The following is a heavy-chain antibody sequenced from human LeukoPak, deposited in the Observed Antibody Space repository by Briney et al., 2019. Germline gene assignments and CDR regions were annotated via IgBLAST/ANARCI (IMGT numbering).Heavy chain of an antibody. D-gene: IGHD2-2*01. V-gene: IGHV4-31*03. CDR2: IYYSGST. CDR1: GGSISSGGYY. Sequence: PSETLSLTCTVSGGSISSGGYYWSWIRQHPGKGLEWIGYIYYSGSTYYNPSLKSRVTISVDTSKTQFSPKLSSVTAADTAVYYCARGDIVVVPAALLGFDYWGQGTLVTVSS. CDR3: ARGDIVVVPAALLGFDY. J-gene: IGHJ4*02.